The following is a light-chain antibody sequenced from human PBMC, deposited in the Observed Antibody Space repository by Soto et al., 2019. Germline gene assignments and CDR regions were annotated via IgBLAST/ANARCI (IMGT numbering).Light chain of an antibody. CDR1: QTISNTF. Sequence: EIVLTQSPCTLSMSPGERATLSCRASQTISNTFLAWYQQRPGQAPRLLIYGASGRAAGIPDRFSGSGSATEFTLTISSLQSEDFALYYCQHTLKWPPTFGQGTKVDI. J-gene: IGKJ1*01. CDR2: GAS. V-gene: IGKV3-20*01. CDR3: QHTLKWPPT.